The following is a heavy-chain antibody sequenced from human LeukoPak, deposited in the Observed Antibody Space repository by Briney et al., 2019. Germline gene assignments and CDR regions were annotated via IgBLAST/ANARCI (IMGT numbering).Heavy chain of an antibody. CDR3: ARLWPMDV. Sequence: GGSLRLSCAASGFTFSSYAMSWVRQAPGKGLEWVSAISGSGGSTYYPDSAKGRFIISRDSSKNTLYLQMNSLRVEDTAVYYCARLWPMDVWGQGTTVTVSS. CDR1: GFTFSSYA. D-gene: IGHD6-25*01. V-gene: IGHV3-23*01. J-gene: IGHJ6*02. CDR2: ISGSGGST.